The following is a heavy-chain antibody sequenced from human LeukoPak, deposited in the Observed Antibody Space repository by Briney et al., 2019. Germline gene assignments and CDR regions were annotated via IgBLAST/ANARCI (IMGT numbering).Heavy chain of an antibody. J-gene: IGHJ4*02. Sequence: ASVKVSCKASGYIFTDYYMHWLRQAPGQGLEWMGWINPNIGDSNYAQKFQGRVTVTRDTSISTIYMELSRLRSDDTAVYYCARTRVVGATTTYDYWGQGTLVTVSS. CDR1: GYIFTDYY. V-gene: IGHV1-2*02. CDR3: ARTRVVGATTTYDY. D-gene: IGHD1-26*01. CDR2: INPNIGDS.